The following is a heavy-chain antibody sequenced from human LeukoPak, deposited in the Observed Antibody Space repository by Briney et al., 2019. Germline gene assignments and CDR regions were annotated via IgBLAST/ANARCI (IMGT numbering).Heavy chain of an antibody. Sequence: SETLSLTCTVSGDSITSGNYYWSWIRQLPGMGQEWIGNVFSSGSAYHNPSLKSRVSLAIDTSKNQFSLRLSSVTAADTAVYYCARARTHYSDSSGLNWFDPWGQGTLVTVSS. V-gene: IGHV4-31*03. CDR3: ARARTHYSDSSGLNWFDP. CDR1: GDSITSGNYY. J-gene: IGHJ5*02. CDR2: VFSSGSA. D-gene: IGHD3-22*01.